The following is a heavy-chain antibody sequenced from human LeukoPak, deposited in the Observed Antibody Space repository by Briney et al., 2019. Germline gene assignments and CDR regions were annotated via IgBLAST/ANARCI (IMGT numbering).Heavy chain of an antibody. CDR1: GFTFSSYS. J-gene: IGHJ4*02. Sequence: PGRSLRLSCAASGFTFSSYSMNWVRQAPGKGLEWVSSISSSSSYIYYADSVKGRFTISRDNAKNSLYLQMNSLRAEDTAVYYCARDRISYYYGSGSYQNFDYWGQGTLVTVSS. D-gene: IGHD3-10*01. V-gene: IGHV3-21*01. CDR3: ARDRISYYYGSGSYQNFDY. CDR2: ISSSSSYI.